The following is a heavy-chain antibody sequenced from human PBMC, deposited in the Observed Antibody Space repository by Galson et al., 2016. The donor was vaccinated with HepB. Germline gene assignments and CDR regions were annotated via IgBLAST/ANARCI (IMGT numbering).Heavy chain of an antibody. CDR1: GFSFSNYW. CDR2: ISYDGSKK. V-gene: IGHV3-30*03. D-gene: IGHD1-1*01. Sequence: SLRLSCAASGFSFSNYWMSWVRQAPGKGLDWVAVISYDGSKKFYGDSVKGRFTISRDNFKNTLFLQMNSLRAEDTAVYYCASEPTKSNEGYWGQGTLVSVSS. J-gene: IGHJ4*02. CDR3: ASEPTKSNEGY.